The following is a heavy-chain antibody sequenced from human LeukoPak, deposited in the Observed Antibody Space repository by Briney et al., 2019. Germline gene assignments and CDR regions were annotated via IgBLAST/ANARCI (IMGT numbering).Heavy chain of an antibody. CDR3: VRGLNRYYFDY. CDR2: IYYSGST. D-gene: IGHD3-16*01. V-gene: IGHV4-59*01. Sequence: PSETLSLTCTVSGGSISSYYWSWIRQPPGKGLEWIGYIYYSGSTNYNPSLKSRVTISVDTSKNQFSLKLSSVTAADTAVYYCVRGLNRYYFDYWGQGTLVTVSS. CDR1: GGSISSYY. J-gene: IGHJ4*02.